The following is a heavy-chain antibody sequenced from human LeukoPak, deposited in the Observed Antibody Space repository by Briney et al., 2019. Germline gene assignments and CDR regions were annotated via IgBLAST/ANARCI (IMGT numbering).Heavy chain of an antibody. Sequence: GGSLRLSCAASGFTFSDYYMSWMRQAPGKGLEWVSYISSSSTDTNYADSVKGRFTISRDNARNSLYLQMSSLRADDTAVYYCARRMTSVTRFDYWGQGTLVTVSS. V-gene: IGHV3-11*03. CDR3: ARRMTSVTRFDY. CDR2: ISSSSTDT. D-gene: IGHD4-17*01. CDR1: GFTFSDYY. J-gene: IGHJ4*02.